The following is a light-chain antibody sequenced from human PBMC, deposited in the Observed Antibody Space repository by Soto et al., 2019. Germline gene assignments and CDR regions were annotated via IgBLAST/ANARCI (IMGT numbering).Light chain of an antibody. Sequence: EIVLTQSPATLSVSPGERATLSCRASQSVSSNLAWYQQKPGQAPRLLIYGASTRATGIPARFSGSGSGTEFTLTISSLQSEDFAVYYCQHYYNWPRTFGLGTKVDI. J-gene: IGKJ1*01. V-gene: IGKV3-15*01. CDR3: QHYYNWPRT. CDR2: GAS. CDR1: QSVSSN.